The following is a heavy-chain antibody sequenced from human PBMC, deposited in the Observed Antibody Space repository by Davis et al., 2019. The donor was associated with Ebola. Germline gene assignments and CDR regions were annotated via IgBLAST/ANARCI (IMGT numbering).Heavy chain of an antibody. J-gene: IGHJ4*02. D-gene: IGHD1-26*01. Sequence: AASVKVSCKASGYTFTSYYMHWVRQAPGQGLEWMGIINPSGGSTSYAQKFQGRVTMTTDTSTSTAYMELSSLRSEDTAVYYCARDRWELRSGYYFDYWGQGTLVTVSS. CDR1: GYTFTSYY. CDR2: INPSGGST. CDR3: ARDRWELRSGYYFDY. V-gene: IGHV1-46*01.